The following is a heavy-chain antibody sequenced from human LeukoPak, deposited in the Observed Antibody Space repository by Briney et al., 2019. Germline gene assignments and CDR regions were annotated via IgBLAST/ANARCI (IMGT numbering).Heavy chain of an antibody. CDR1: GGSFSGYY. Sequence: SETLSLTCAVYGGSFSGYYWSWIRQPPGKGLEWIGEINHSGSTNYNPSLKSRVTISVDTSKNQFSLKLSSVTAADTAVHYCARGVDYVWGSYRPNFDYWGQGTLVTVSS. CDR2: INHSGST. CDR3: ARGVDYVWGSYRPNFDY. D-gene: IGHD3-16*02. V-gene: IGHV4-34*01. J-gene: IGHJ4*02.